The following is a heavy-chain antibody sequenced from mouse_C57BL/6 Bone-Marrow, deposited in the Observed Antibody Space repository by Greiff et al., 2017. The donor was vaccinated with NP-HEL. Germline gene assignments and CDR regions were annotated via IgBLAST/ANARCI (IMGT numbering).Heavy chain of an antibody. D-gene: IGHD2-4*01. V-gene: IGHV5-16*01. J-gene: IGHJ1*03. CDR2: INYDGSST. Sequence: EVQLQESEGGLVQPGSSMKLSCTASGFTFSDYYMAWVRQVPEKGLEWVANINYDGSSTYYLDSLKSRFIISRDNAKNILYLQMSSLKSEDTATYYCARGDDYDGDWYFDVWGTGTTVTVSS. CDR3: ARGDDYDGDWYFDV. CDR1: GFTFSDYY.